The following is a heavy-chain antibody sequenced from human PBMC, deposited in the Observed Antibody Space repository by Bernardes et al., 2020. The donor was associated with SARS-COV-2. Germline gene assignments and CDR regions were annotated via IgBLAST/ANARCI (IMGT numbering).Heavy chain of an antibody. J-gene: IGHJ1*01. CDR3: ARAPRQQLGGGFQH. D-gene: IGHD6-13*01. CDR1: GFTFSSSA. V-gene: IGHV3-30*04. Sequence: GGSLRLSCAASGFTFSSSAMHWVRQAPGKGLEWVAVISYDGSNKYYADSVKGRFTISRDNSKNTLYLQMNSLRAEDTAVYYCARAPRQQLGGGFQHWGQGTLVTVSS. CDR2: ISYDGSNK.